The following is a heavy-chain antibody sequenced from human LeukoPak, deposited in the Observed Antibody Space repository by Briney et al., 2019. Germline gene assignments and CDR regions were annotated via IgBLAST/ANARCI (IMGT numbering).Heavy chain of an antibody. J-gene: IGHJ4*02. D-gene: IGHD3-22*01. CDR2: INPDGSEK. V-gene: IGHV3-7*04. Sequence: TGGSLRLSCAASGFTYSIYWMNWVRQVPGKGLEWVANINPDGSEKYYVESVQGRFTISRDSAKNSLYLQMHSLRAEDTAVYFCARAYKYYYDSRGYYPAALDNWGRGTLVTVSS. CDR1: GFTYSIYW. CDR3: ARAYKYYYDSRGYYPAALDN.